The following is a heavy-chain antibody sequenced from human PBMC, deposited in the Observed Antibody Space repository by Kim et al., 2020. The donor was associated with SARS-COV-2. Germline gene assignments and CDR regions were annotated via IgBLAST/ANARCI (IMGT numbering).Heavy chain of an antibody. CDR2: IYHSGST. D-gene: IGHD1-1*01. CDR1: GGSISGYY. CDR3: ARWNMYETRGLEI. Sequence: SETLSLTCTVYGGSISGYYWSWIRQPPGKGLEWIGEIYHSGSTNYNPSLKSRVTISVDTSKNQFSLKLSSVTAADTAVYYCARWNMYETRGLEIWG. V-gene: IGHV4-59*12. J-gene: IGHJ3*02.